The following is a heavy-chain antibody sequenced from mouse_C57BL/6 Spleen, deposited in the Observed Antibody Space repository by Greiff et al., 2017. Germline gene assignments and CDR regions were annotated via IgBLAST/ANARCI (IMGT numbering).Heavy chain of an antibody. D-gene: IGHD1-1*01. CDR3: ATSYYGSSYGYWYFDV. CDR2: ISNGGGST. J-gene: IGHJ1*03. Sequence: EVNVVESGGGLVQPGGSLKLSCAASGFTFSDYYMYWVRQTPEKRLEWVAYISNGGGSTYYPDTVKGRFTISRDNAKNTLYLQMSRLKSEDTAMYYCATSYYGSSYGYWYFDVWGTGTTVTVSS. CDR1: GFTFSDYY. V-gene: IGHV5-12*01.